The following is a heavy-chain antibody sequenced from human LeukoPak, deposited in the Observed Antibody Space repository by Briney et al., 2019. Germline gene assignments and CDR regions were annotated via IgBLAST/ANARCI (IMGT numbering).Heavy chain of an antibody. CDR3: ARSAVRGVACAY. CDR1: GFTFSGFS. V-gene: IGHV3-48*01. CDR2: ISTSSRST. J-gene: IGHJ4*02. Sequence: GGSLRLSCTASGFTFSGFSMPWVRQAPGKGLEWLSYISTSSRSTYYADSVKGRFTISRDNAKNTLFLDMHSLRPGDSAVYYCARSAVRGVACAYWGQGTLLTVSS. D-gene: IGHD3-10*01.